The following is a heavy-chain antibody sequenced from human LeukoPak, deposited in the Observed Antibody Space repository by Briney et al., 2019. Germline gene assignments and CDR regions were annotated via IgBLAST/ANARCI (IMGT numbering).Heavy chain of an antibody. CDR1: GFAFNNYG. Sequence: SLRLSFAASGFAFNNYGKHWGRQGPGQGLEGVAVISYGGSNKYYADSAKGRFTISRDNSKNTLYLQMNSLRAEDTAVYYCAKENGEGGYGYWGQGTLVTVSS. D-gene: IGHD3-10*01. CDR2: ISYGGSNK. J-gene: IGHJ4*02. CDR3: AKENGEGGYGY. V-gene: IGHV3-30*18.